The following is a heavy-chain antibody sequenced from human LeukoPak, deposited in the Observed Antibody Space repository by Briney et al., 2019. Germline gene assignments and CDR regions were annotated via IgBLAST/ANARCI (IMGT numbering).Heavy chain of an antibody. CDR2: ISYDGSNK. Sequence: PGGSLRLSCAASGFTFSIYGMHWARQAPGKGLEWVAVISYDGSNKYYADSVKGRFTISRDNSKNTLYLQMNSLRAEDTAVYYCAKDRGYCSGGSCYYFDYWGQGTLVTVSS. D-gene: IGHD2-15*01. CDR3: AKDRGYCSGGSCYYFDY. V-gene: IGHV3-30*18. CDR1: GFTFSIYG. J-gene: IGHJ4*02.